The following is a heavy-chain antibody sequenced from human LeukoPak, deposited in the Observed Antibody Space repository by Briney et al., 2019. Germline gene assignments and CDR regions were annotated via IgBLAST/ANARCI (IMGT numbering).Heavy chain of an antibody. D-gene: IGHD1-20*01. V-gene: IGHV1-46*01. Sequence: ASVKVSCKASGYTFTSYYMHWVRQAPGQGLEWMGIINPSGGSTSYAQKFQGRVTVTRDTSPTAVYMELSSLRSEDTAVYYCARAYNWNDRFDYWGQGTLVTVSS. J-gene: IGHJ4*02. CDR2: INPSGGST. CDR1: GYTFTSYY. CDR3: ARAYNWNDRFDY.